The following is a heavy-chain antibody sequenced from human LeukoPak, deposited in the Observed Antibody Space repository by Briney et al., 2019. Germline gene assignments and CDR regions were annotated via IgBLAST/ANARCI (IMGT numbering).Heavy chain of an antibody. D-gene: IGHD2-15*01. CDR2: INPSGRST. CDR1: GYTFTSNH. Sequence: ASVKVSCKASGYTFTSNHIHWVRQAPGQGLEWMGIINPSGRSTNYAHKFQGRVTMTSDTSTSTVYMELCSLRSEDTAVYYCAKEQGQVPGPLVVAGTYYFDYWGQGTLVTVSS. CDR3: AKEQGQVPGPLVVAGTYYFDY. V-gene: IGHV1-46*01. J-gene: IGHJ4*02.